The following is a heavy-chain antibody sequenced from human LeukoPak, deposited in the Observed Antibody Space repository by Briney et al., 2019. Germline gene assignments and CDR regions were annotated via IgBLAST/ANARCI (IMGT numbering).Heavy chain of an antibody. D-gene: IGHD6-13*01. J-gene: IGHJ4*02. V-gene: IGHV3-23*01. CDR2: ISGSGGST. Sequence: GGSLRLSCAASGFTFSSYAMSWVRQAPGKGLEWVSAISGSGGSTYYADSVKGRFTISRDNSKNTLYLQMNSLRAEDTAVYYCARDRSSSGWYALDNWGRGTLVTVAS. CDR1: GFTFSSYA. CDR3: ARDRSSSGWYALDN.